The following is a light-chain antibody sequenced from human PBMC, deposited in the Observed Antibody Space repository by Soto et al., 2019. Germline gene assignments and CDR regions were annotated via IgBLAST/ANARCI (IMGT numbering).Light chain of an antibody. CDR2: DVS. CDR1: QSVSSY. J-gene: IGKJ3*01. Sequence: EIVLTESPATLSLSPGERATLSGRAIQSVSSYLAWYKQKTGQAPRTLIYDVSNRATGIPARFSGSGSGTDFTITISSIEPEDFAVYYCQKRSNRXRFTCGPGTKVXI. CDR3: QKRSNRXRFT. V-gene: IGKV3-11*01.